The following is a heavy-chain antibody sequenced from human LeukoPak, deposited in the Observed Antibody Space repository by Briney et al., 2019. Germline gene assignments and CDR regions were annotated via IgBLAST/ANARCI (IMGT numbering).Heavy chain of an antibody. CDR1: GLTFSSYA. CDR3: AKVAHYYGSGSYYEYYFDY. J-gene: IGHJ4*02. Sequence: AGGSLRLSCAASGLTFSSYAMSWVRQAPGEGRAWVSSISGSGGTTYYADSVKGRFTISRDNSKNTLFLQMNSLSADDTAVYYCAKVAHYYGSGSYYEYYFDYWGQGTLVTVSS. CDR2: ISGSGGTT. V-gene: IGHV3-23*01. D-gene: IGHD3-10*01.